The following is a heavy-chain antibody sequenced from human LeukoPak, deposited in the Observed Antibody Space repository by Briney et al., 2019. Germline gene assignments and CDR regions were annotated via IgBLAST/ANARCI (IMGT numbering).Heavy chain of an antibody. D-gene: IGHD4-17*01. CDR3: ARHDYGDYVGGY. CDR2: IIPILGIA. Sequence: ASVKVSCKASGGTFSSYAISWVRQAPGQGLEWMGRIIPILGIANYAQKFQGRVTITADKSTSTAYMELSSLRSEDTAVYYCARHDYGDYVGGYWGQGTLVTVSS. V-gene: IGHV1-69*04. CDR1: GGTFSSYA. J-gene: IGHJ4*02.